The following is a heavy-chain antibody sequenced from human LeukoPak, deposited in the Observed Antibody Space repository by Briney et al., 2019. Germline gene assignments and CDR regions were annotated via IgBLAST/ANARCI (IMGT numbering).Heavy chain of an antibody. D-gene: IGHD3-22*01. J-gene: IGHJ4*02. CDR2: FDPEDGET. Sequence: ASVKVSCKASGGTFSSYAISWVRQAPGKGLEWMGGFDPEDGETIYAQKFQGRVTMTEDTSTDTAYMELSSLRSEDTAVYYCARVNYYDSSGYYYYFDYWGQGTLVTVSS. CDR1: GGTFSSYA. CDR3: ARVNYYDSSGYYYYFDY. V-gene: IGHV1-24*01.